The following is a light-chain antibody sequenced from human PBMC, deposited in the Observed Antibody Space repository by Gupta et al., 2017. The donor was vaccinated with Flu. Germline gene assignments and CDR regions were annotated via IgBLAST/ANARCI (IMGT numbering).Light chain of an antibody. Sequence: DIQLTQSPSSVSASVGDRVTITGRAGHDINSWLHWYQKKPGKAPKLLIYGTSNLYNGVPSRFSGTKSGPDFILKISRLQPEDFATYHCQQANKVPWTFGQGTKVEVK. J-gene: IGKJ1*01. CDR1: HDINSW. V-gene: IGKV1-12*01. CDR3: QQANKVPWT. CDR2: GTS.